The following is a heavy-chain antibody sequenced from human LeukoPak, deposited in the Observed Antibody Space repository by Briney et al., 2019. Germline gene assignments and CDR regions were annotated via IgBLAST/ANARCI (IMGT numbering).Heavy chain of an antibody. Sequence: GGSLRLSCAASGFTFSSYWMNWVRQAPGKGLEWVANIRQDGSERYYVDSVKGRFTISRDNAKNSLYLQMNSLRAEDTAVYYCATASNLYDFWGGYYWRYFDHWGQGTLVTVSS. CDR3: ATASNLYDFWGGYYWRYFDH. CDR1: GFTFSSYW. J-gene: IGHJ4*02. CDR2: IRQDGSER. V-gene: IGHV3-7*01. D-gene: IGHD3-3*01.